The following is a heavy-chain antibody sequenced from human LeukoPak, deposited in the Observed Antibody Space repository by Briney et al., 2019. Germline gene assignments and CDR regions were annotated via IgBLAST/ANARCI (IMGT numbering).Heavy chain of an antibody. V-gene: IGHV4-38-2*02. CDR3: AREYWSVIDY. J-gene: IGHJ4*02. CDR1: GYSISSGYY. CDR2: IHQSGST. Sequence: SQTLSLTCTVSGYSISSGYYWGWIRPPPGKGLEWIATIHQSGSTYYNPSLKSRVTISVDTSKNQFSLKLSSVTAADTAVYYCAREYWSVIDYWGQGTLVTVSS. D-gene: IGHD2-8*02.